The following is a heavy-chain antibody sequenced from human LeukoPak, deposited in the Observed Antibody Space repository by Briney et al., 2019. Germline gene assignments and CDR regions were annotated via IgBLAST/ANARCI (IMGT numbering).Heavy chain of an antibody. CDR2: IYYSGST. D-gene: IGHD3-10*01. CDR1: GGSISSGDYY. V-gene: IGHV4-30-4*01. Sequence: SETLSLTCTVSGGSISSGDYYWSWIRQPPGKGLEWIGYIYYSGSTYYNPSLKSRVTISVDTSKNQFSLKLSSVTAADTAVYYCARVWFGELFPHWFDPWGQGTLVTVSS. J-gene: IGHJ5*02. CDR3: ARVWFGELFPHWFDP.